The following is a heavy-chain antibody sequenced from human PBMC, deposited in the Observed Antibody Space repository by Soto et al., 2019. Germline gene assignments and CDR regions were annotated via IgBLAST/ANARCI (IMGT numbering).Heavy chain of an antibody. CDR3: ARKARRGHNAFDL. CDR2: ISPSRTNT. Sequence: GGSMRPSCAVAGFMFDSHSMNSVRQPPGKGLECISQISPSRTNTEYADSVKGRFTISRDNADSSLYLQMNSLRDEDTAIYYCARKARRGHNAFDLWGQGTMVTVSS. CDR1: GFMFDSHS. V-gene: IGHV3-48*02. J-gene: IGHJ3*01. D-gene: IGHD3-10*01.